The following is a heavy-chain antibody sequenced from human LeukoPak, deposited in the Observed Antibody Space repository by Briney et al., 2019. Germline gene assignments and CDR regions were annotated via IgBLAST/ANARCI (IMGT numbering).Heavy chain of an antibody. CDR2: ISYDGSNK. Sequence: PGRSLRLSCAASGFTFSSYGMHWVRQAPGKGLEWVAVISYDGSNKYYADSVKGRFTISRDNSKNTLYLQMNSLRAEDTAVYYCAKDRDLDTIPGSWGQGTLVTVSS. CDR3: AKDRDLDTIPGS. J-gene: IGHJ5*02. CDR1: GFTFSSYG. V-gene: IGHV3-30*18. D-gene: IGHD5-12*01.